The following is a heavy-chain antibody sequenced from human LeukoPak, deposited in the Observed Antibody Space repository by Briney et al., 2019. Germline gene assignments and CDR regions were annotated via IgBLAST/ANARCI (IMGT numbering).Heavy chain of an antibody. D-gene: IGHD2/OR15-2a*01. V-gene: IGHV3-64D*09. Sequence: GGSLRLTCSASGFTFSSFAMHWVRQAPGKGLEYVAAISRNGGSTYYADSVKGRFTISRDNSKSTLYLQMSSLRAEDTAVYLCVKDLRSDFMGVLSRYLSYWGQGTLVTVSS. CDR2: ISRNGGST. CDR1: GFTFSSFA. CDR3: VKDLRSDFMGVLSRYLSY. J-gene: IGHJ4*02.